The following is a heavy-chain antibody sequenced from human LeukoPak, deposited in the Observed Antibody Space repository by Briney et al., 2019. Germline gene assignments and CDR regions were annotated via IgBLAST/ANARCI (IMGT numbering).Heavy chain of an antibody. CDR1: GYTFPSYF. D-gene: IGHD6-6*01. CDR3: ARTAARRFDY. V-gene: IGHV1-46*01. CDR2: INPIGGST. J-gene: IGHJ4*02. Sequence: ASVKVSCKASGYTFPSYFMHWVRQAPGQGLEWMGIINPIGGSTTYAQKFQGRVTMTTDTSTSTVYMELSSLRPDGTAVYYCARTAARRFDYWGQGTLVTVSS.